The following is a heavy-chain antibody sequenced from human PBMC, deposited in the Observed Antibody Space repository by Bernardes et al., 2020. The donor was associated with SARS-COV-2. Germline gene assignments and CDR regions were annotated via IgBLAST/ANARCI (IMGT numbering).Heavy chain of an antibody. J-gene: IGHJ4*02. CDR2: IDGTGSST. D-gene: IGHD5-18*01. V-gene: IGHV3-11*01. Sequence: GGSLRLSCAASGFTFSDYYMTWIRQAPGKGLEWVAYIDGTGSSTSYADAVKVRFTVSRANAKNSLYLQMSNLRVEDAAVYYCTTLPWRQLWLRGFDFADRGQQNLVTVFS. CDR3: TTLPWRQLWLRGFDFAD. CDR1: GFTFSDYY.